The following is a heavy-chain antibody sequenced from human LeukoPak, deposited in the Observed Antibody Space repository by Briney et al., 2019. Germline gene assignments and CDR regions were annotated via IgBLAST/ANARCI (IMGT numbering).Heavy chain of an antibody. CDR1: GFSLSGFW. V-gene: IGHV3-7*03. Sequence: PGGSLRLSCVVSGFSLSGFWMSGVRQAPGKGLECVATIKYDGSEKYYVDSVKGRFTISRDNTKNSLFLQMNSLGAEDTATYYCARTNLFDYWGQGTLVTVSS. CDR3: ARTNLFDY. CDR2: IKYDGSEK. J-gene: IGHJ4*02.